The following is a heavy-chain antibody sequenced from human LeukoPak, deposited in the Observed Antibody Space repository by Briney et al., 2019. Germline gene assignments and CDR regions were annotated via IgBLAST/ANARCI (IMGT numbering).Heavy chain of an antibody. D-gene: IGHD2-2*02. CDR1: GYTFTSYG. Sequence: VASVKVSCKASGYTFTSYGISWVRQAPGQGLEWMGWISAYNGNTNYAQKLQGRVTMTTDTSTSTAYMELRSLRSDDTAVYYCARVGYCSSTSCYRVSYYYYGMDVWGQGTTVTVSS. CDR2: ISAYNGNT. CDR3: ARVGYCSSTSCYRVSYYYYGMDV. V-gene: IGHV1-18*01. J-gene: IGHJ6*02.